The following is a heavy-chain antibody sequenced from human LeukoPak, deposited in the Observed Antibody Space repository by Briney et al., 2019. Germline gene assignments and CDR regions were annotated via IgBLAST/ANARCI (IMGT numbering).Heavy chain of an antibody. CDR3: AKDLYDILTGPFDY. J-gene: IGHJ4*02. V-gene: IGHV3-30*02. CDR2: IRYDGSNK. CDR1: GFTFSSYG. Sequence: GGSLRLSCAASGFTFSSYGMHWVRQAPGKGLEWVAFIRYDGSNKYYADSVKGRFTISRDNSKNTLYLQMNSLRAEGTAVYYCAKDLYDILTGPFDYWGQGTLVTVSS. D-gene: IGHD3-9*01.